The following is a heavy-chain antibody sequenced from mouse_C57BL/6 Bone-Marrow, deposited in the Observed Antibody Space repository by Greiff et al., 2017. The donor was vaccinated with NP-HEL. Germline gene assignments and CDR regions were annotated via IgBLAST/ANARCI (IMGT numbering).Heavy chain of an antibody. CDR3: ASDGITTVVANWYFDV. D-gene: IGHD1-1*01. J-gene: IGHJ1*03. Sequence: QVQLQQSGPELVRPGASVKISCKAPGYTFTSHWMQWVRQRPGQGLEWIGEIFPGSGSTYYNEKFKGKATLTVDPSSSTAYMQLSSLTSEDSAVYFCASDGITTVVANWYFDVWGTGTTVTVSS. CDR1: GYTFTSHW. CDR2: IFPGSGST. V-gene: IGHV1-56*01.